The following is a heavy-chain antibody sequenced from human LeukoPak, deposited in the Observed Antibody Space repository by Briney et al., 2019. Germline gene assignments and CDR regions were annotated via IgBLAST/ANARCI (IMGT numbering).Heavy chain of an antibody. J-gene: IGHJ4*02. CDR2: INTDGSST. V-gene: IGHV3-74*01. CDR1: GFTFSSYW. D-gene: IGHD3-10*01. CDR3: ARDSWFGEYYFDY. Sequence: PGGSLRLSCAASGFTFSSYWMHWVRQAPGKGLVWVSRINTDGSSTSYADSVKGRFTISRDNSKNTLYLQMNSLRAEDTAVYYCARDSWFGEYYFDYWGQGTLVTVSS.